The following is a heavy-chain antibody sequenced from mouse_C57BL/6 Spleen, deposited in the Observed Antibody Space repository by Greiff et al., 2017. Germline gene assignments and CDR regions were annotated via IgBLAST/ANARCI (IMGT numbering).Heavy chain of an antibody. V-gene: IGHV5-15*01. CDR1: GFTFSDYG. CDR3: ARQGYDYYYAMDY. CDR2: ISNLAYSI. Sequence: EVHLVESGGGLVQPGGSLKLSCAASGFTFSDYGMAWVRQAPRTGPEWVAFISNLAYSIYYADTVTGRFTISRENAKNTLYLEMSSLRSEDTAMYYCARQGYDYYYAMDYWGQGTSVTVSS. D-gene: IGHD2-4*01. J-gene: IGHJ4*01.